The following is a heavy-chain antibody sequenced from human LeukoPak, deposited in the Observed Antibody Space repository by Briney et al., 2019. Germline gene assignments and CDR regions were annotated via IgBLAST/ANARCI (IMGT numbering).Heavy chain of an antibody. CDR1: GGSISSGGYY. CDR2: ISYSGSA. Sequence: SETLSLTCTVSGGSISSGGYYWSWIRQHPGKGLEWIGYISYSGSASYNPSLRTRLTISIDTSENQFTLTLSSVTAADTAVYYCARDRGLTTTGGCGMDVWGQGTTVTVSS. J-gene: IGHJ6*02. D-gene: IGHD4-17*01. V-gene: IGHV4-31*03. CDR3: ARDRGLTTTGGCGMDV.